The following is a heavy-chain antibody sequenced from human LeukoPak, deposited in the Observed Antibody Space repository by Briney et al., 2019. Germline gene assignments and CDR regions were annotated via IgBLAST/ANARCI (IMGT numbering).Heavy chain of an antibody. V-gene: IGHV1-2*02. D-gene: IGHD2-15*01. CDR3: ARGVRWYSFDY. J-gene: IGHJ4*02. Sequence: GASVKVSCKASGYTFNGSYMHWVRQAPGQGLEWMGWINPNSGGTNYAQKFQGRVTMTRDTSISTGYMELSSLKSDDTAVYYCARGVRWYSFDYWGQGTLVTVTS. CDR1: GYTFNGSY. CDR2: INPNSGGT.